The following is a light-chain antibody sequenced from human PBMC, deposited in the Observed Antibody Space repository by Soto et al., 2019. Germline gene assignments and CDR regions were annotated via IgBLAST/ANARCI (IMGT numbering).Light chain of an antibody. V-gene: IGKV1-12*01. CDR2: AAS. CDR3: QQSNSFPIT. Sequence: DIQMTQSPSSVSASVGDRVTITCRASRVISSWLAWYQQKPGKAPNLLIYAASNLQSGVQSRFSASGSGTDFTLTISSLQPEDFATYYCQQSNSFPITFGQGTRLEI. J-gene: IGKJ5*01. CDR1: RVISSW.